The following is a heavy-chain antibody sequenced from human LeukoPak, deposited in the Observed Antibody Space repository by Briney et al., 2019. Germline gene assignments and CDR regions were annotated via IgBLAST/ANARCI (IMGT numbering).Heavy chain of an antibody. V-gene: IGHV3-53*01. Sequence: GGSLRLSCAASGLTVSNNFMSWVRQAPGKGLESVSVIYSGGNTTYADAVKGRFTISRDNSKNKLYLQMNSLRAEDTAVYYCATWGIAAAGALFDYWGQGTLVIVSS. CDR2: IYSGGNT. D-gene: IGHD6-13*01. CDR1: GLTVSNNF. J-gene: IGHJ4*02. CDR3: ATWGIAAAGALFDY.